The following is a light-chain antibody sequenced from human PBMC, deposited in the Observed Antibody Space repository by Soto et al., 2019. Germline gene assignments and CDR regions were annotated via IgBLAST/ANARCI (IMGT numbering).Light chain of an antibody. CDR1: QSVSSSY. CDR2: GSS. CDR3: QQYGSSPLT. Sequence: EIVLTQSPGTLYLSPGERATLSCRASQSVSSSYLAWYQQKPGQAPRLLIYGSSSRATGIPYRFSGSGSGKDFTLTISRLEPEDFAVYYCQQYGSSPLTFDQGTKVEIK. J-gene: IGKJ1*01. V-gene: IGKV3-20*01.